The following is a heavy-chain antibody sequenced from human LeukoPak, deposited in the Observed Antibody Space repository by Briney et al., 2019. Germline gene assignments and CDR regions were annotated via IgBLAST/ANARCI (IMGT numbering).Heavy chain of an antibody. V-gene: IGHV3-30*03. Sequence: GTSLRLSCAASGFTFSDYAMHWVRQAPGKGLEWVAVIVYGGTYTHHADSLKGRFTISRDNSRDTLYLQINSLRPEDTALYYCARNKAITAFFGMDVWGQGTTIIVSS. CDR2: IVYGGTYT. J-gene: IGHJ6*02. D-gene: IGHD2/OR15-2a*01. CDR1: GFTFSDYA. CDR3: ARNKAITAFFGMDV.